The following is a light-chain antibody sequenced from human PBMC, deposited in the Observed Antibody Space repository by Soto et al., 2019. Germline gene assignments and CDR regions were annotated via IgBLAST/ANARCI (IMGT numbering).Light chain of an antibody. J-gene: IGKJ4*01. CDR1: QDISNY. CDR3: QQYDNLPLT. Sequence: DIQMTQSPSSLSASVGYRVTITCQASQDISNYLNWYQQKPGKAPKLLIYDASNLETGVPSRFSGSGSGTDFTFTISSLQPEDIATYYCQQYDNLPLTLGGGPKVDIK. V-gene: IGKV1-33*01. CDR2: DAS.